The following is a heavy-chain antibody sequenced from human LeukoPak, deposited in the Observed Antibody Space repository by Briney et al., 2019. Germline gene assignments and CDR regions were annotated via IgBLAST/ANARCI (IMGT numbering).Heavy chain of an antibody. CDR2: ISYDGSNK. V-gene: IGHV3-30-3*01. J-gene: IGHJ4*02. CDR3: ARDLGMATIDRDY. Sequence: GGSLRLSCAASGFTFSSYAMHWVRQAPGKGLEWVAVISYDGSNKYYADSVKGRFTISRDNSKNTLYLQMNSLRAEDTAVYYCARDLGMATIDRDYWGQGTLVTVSS. D-gene: IGHD5-24*01. CDR1: GFTFSSYA.